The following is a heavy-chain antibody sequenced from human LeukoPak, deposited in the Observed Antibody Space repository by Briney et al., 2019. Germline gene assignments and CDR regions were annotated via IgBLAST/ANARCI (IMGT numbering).Heavy chain of an antibody. CDR1: GFTVSSNY. CDR2: IYSGGST. V-gene: IGHV3-53*01. Sequence: GGSLRLSCAASGFTVSSNYMSWVRQAPGKGLEWVSVIYSGGSTYYADSVKGRFTISRGNSKNTLYLQMNSLRAEDTAVYYCARDVDTMVQGVITDYWGQGTLVTVSS. CDR3: ARDVDTMVQGVITDY. J-gene: IGHJ4*02. D-gene: IGHD3-10*01.